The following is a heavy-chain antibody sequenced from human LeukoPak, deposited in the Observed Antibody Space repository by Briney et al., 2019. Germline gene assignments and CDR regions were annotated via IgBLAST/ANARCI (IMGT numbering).Heavy chain of an antibody. Sequence: SEALSLTCAVSGYSISSGYYWGWIRQPPGKGLEWIGSIYHSGSTYDNPSLKSRVIMSVDTSKNQFSLKLTSVTAADTAVYYCARVGVVRGVDYWGQGTLVTVSS. CDR3: ARVGVVRGVDY. D-gene: IGHD3-10*01. J-gene: IGHJ4*02. CDR1: GYSISSGYY. CDR2: IYHSGST. V-gene: IGHV4-38-2*01.